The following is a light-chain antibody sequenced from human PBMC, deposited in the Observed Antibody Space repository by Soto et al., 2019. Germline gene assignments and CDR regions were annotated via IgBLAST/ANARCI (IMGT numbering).Light chain of an antibody. CDR3: QQYYEWVT. Sequence: EIVMTQSPATLSVSPGERATLYCSASQSVSNNLAGYQQKPGQAPRLLIYGASTRATGIPARFSGSGSGTEFTLIISSLQSEDFAVSYCQQYYEWVTFGGGTKVEIK. V-gene: IGKV3-15*01. CDR2: GAS. CDR1: QSVSNN. J-gene: IGKJ4*01.